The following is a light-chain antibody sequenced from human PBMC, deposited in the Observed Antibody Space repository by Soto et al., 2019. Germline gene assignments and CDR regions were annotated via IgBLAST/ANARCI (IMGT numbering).Light chain of an antibody. CDR2: DVP. CDR1: SSDVGGYNY. CDR3: SSHAGSSVV. V-gene: IGLV2-11*01. Sequence: QSALTQPRSVSGSPGQSVTISCTGTSSDVGGYNYASWYQQHPGKAPKLMIYDVPTRPSGVPDRFSGSKSGNTASLTISGLQAEDEADYYCSSHAGSSVVFGTGTKVTVL. J-gene: IGLJ1*01.